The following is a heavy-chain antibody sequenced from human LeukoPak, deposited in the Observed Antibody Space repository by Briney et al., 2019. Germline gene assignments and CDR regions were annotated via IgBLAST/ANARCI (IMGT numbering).Heavy chain of an antibody. CDR3: ARYHPLWFGEWVS. J-gene: IGHJ5*02. V-gene: IGHV1-2*02. Sequence: TSVKVSCTASGYTFTGYYMHWVRQAPGQGLEWMGWINPNSGGTNYVQKFQGRVTKTRDTSISTAYMELSRLRSDDTAVYYCARYHPLWFGEWVSWGQGNLVTVSS. D-gene: IGHD3-10*01. CDR1: GYTFTGYY. CDR2: INPNSGGT.